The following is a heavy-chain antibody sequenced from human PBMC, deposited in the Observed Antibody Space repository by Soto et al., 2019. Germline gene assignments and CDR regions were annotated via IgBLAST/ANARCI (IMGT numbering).Heavy chain of an antibody. Sequence: GGSLRLSCAASGFTFSSYAMHWVRQAPGKGLEWVAVISYDGSNKYYADSVKGRFTISRDNSKNTLYLQMNSLRAEDTAVYYCARGPRYSYGPSDYWGQGTLVTVSS. CDR2: ISYDGSNK. CDR1: GFTFSSYA. V-gene: IGHV3-30-3*01. CDR3: ARGPRYSYGPSDY. J-gene: IGHJ4*02. D-gene: IGHD5-18*01.